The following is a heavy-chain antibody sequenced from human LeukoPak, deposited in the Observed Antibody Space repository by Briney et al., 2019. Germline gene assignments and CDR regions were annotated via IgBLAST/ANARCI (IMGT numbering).Heavy chain of an antibody. Sequence: LFLTCAVYGGSFSNYYWSWIRQPPGKGLEWIGEINHSGSTNYNPSLKSRVTISVDTSKNQFSLKLSSVTAADTAVYYCARGRDIVVASSMDVWGKGTTVTVSS. V-gene: IGHV4-34*01. CDR2: INHSGST. CDR3: ARGRDIVVASSMDV. D-gene: IGHD2-2*01. CDR1: GGSFSNYY. J-gene: IGHJ6*03.